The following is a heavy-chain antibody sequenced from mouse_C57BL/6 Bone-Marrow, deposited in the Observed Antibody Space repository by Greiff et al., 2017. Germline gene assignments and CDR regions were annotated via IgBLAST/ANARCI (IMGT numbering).Heavy chain of an antibody. J-gene: IGHJ3*01. CDR2: ISDGDSYT. CDR1: GFTFSSYA. V-gene: IGHV5-4*01. D-gene: IGHD2-3*01. CDR3: ARDDGYYVWFAY. Sequence: EVHLVESGGGLVKPGGSLKLSCAASGFTFSSYAMSWVRQTPETRLEWVATISDGDSYTYSPDNVKGRFTIPRDNAKNNLYLQMSHLKSEDTARYYCARDDGYYVWFAYWGQGTLVTVSA.